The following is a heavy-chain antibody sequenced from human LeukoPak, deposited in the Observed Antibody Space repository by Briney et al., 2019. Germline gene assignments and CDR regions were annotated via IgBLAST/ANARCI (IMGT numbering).Heavy chain of an antibody. CDR1: GGTFSSYA. V-gene: IGHV1-69*01. J-gene: IGHJ4*02. CDR3: ASQAEYCISTSFPVGPFDY. CDR2: IIPIFGTA. D-gene: IGHD2-2*01. Sequence: SSVKVSCKASGGTFSSYAISWVRQAPGQGLEWMGGIIPIFGTANYAQKFQGRVTITADESTSTAYMELSSLRSEDTAVYYCASQAEYCISTSFPVGPFDYWGQGTLVTVSS.